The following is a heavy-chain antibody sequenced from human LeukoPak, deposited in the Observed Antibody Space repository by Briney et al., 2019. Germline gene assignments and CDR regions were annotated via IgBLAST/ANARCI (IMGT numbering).Heavy chain of an antibody. Sequence: SETLSLTCTVSGGSPSGYFWGWIRPPAGKGLEWIGRIYATGTTNYNPSLKSRVTMSVDTSKNQFSLNLTSVTAADTAVYYCAREGGGSNRCLDWGQGTLVTVSS. D-gene: IGHD3-16*02. V-gene: IGHV4-4*07. CDR1: GGSPSGYF. CDR2: IYATGTT. J-gene: IGHJ1*01. CDR3: AREGGGSNRCLD.